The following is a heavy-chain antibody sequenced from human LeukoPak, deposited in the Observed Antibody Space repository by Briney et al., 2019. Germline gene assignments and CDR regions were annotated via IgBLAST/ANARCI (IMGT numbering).Heavy chain of an antibody. CDR3: ARYVDTAMEYYFDY. V-gene: IGHV1-46*01. Sequence: ASVKVSCKASGYTFTNYYMHWVRQDPGQGLEWMGIINPSDGDTNYAQKFQGRVTMTRDTSTSTVYMELSSLRSEDTAVYYCARYVDTAMEYYFDYWGQGTLVTVSS. D-gene: IGHD5-18*01. CDR1: GYTFTNYY. CDR2: INPSDGDT. J-gene: IGHJ4*02.